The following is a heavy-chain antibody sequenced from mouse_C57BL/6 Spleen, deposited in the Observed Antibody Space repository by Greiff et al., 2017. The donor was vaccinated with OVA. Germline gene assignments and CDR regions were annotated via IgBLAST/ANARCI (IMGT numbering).Heavy chain of an antibody. CDR3: TRDGRACYFDY. J-gene: IGHJ2*01. D-gene: IGHD1-1*01. Sequence: VQLQQSGAELVRPGASVKLSCKASGSIFTGYYIHWVKQRPGPGLEWIGRIHPGDGNTYYDQKFKGKATMTAEKSSTTAYLQLSSLTSEDSAVYYCTRDGRACYFDYRGQGTTLTSSS. V-gene: IGHV1-76*01. CDR1: GSIFTGYY. CDR2: IHPGDGNT.